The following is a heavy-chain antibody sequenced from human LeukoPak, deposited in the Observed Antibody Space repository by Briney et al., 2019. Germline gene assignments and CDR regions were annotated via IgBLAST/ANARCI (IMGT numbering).Heavy chain of an antibody. D-gene: IGHD6-19*01. V-gene: IGHV4-39*07. Sequence: SETLSLTCTVSGVSISSSNSYWGWIRQPPGKGLEWIGSIYYSGSTYYNPSLKSRVTISVDTSKNQFSLKLSSVTAADTAVYYCARFFGSGWYSFDYWGQGTLVTVSS. CDR2: IYYSGST. CDR3: ARFFGSGWYSFDY. CDR1: GVSISSSNSY. J-gene: IGHJ4*02.